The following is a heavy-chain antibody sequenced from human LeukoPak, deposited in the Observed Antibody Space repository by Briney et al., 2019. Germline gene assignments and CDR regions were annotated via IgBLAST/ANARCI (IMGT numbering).Heavy chain of an antibody. CDR2: IYYTGTT. J-gene: IGHJ4*02. CDR1: GGSISTYY. D-gene: IGHD3-9*01. Sequence: SETLSLTCTVSGGSISTYYWSWIRQPPGKGLEWIGYIYYTGTTNYNPLFESRATISVDTSKNQFSLKLTSVTAADTAVYFCARGEDFERYYLAYWGQGTLVTVSS. V-gene: IGHV4-59*01. CDR3: ARGEDFERYYLAY.